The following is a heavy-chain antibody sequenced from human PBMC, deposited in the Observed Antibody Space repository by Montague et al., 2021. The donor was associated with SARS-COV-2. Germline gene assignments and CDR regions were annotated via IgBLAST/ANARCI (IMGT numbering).Heavy chain of an antibody. D-gene: IGHD3-10*01. Sequence: SETLSLTCAVHGGSFSTYSWNWIRQPPGKGLEWIGEIHHGGSTNYNPSRKSRVTISADTSKNQFSLKLTSVAAADTAVYYCARLGDGVVPSPILGVGPYYSYYSMDVWGKGTTVTVSS. V-gene: IGHV4-34*01. CDR2: IHHGGST. CDR1: GGSFSTYS. J-gene: IGHJ6*03. CDR3: ARLGDGVVPSPILGVGPYYSYYSMDV.